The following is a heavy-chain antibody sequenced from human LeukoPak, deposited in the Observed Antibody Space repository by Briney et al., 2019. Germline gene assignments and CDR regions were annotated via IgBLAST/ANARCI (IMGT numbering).Heavy chain of an antibody. CDR3: ARLRDYGSGTFYNDY. CDR1: GDSLSNYY. J-gene: IGHJ4*02. CDR2: IYYTGSP. D-gene: IGHD3-10*01. Sequence: PSETLSLTCSVSGDSLSNYYWTWMRQPPGKGLEWVGYIYYTGSPNYNPSLKSRVTISVDTSKNQFSLKLSSVTAADTAVYYCARLRDYGSGTFYNDYWGQGTLVTGSS. V-gene: IGHV4-59*08.